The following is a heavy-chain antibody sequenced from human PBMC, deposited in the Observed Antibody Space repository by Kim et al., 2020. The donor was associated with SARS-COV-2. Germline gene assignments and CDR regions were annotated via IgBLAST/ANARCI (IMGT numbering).Heavy chain of an antibody. CDR3: ARKVYCSSWWDY. J-gene: IGHJ4*02. Sequence: YYACSVKDRFTISRHNSKNTLYLQMNSLRAEDTAVYYCARKVYCSSWWDYWGQGTLVTVSS. V-gene: IGHV3-33*01. D-gene: IGHD6-13*01.